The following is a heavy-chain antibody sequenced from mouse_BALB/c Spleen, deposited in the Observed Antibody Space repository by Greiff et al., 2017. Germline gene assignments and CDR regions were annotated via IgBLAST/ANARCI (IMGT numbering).Heavy chain of an antibody. J-gene: IGHJ2*01. V-gene: IGHV1S81*02. D-gene: IGHD4-1*01. CDR3: ARGENWETIPFDY. Sequence: QVQLKQPGAELVKPGASVKLSCKASGYTFTSYWMHWVKQRPGQGLEWIGEINPSNGRTNYNEKFKSKATLTVDKSSSTAYMQLSSLTSEDSAVYYCARGENWETIPFDYWGQGTTLTVSS. CDR1: GYTFTSYW. CDR2: INPSNGRT.